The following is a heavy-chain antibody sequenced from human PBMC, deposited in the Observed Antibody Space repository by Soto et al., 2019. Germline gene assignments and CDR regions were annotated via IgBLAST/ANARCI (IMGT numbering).Heavy chain of an antibody. CDR1: GFSLSTSGMC. CDR3: ARIRNRRPRNYDSSGQGAFDI. J-gene: IGHJ3*02. Sequence: GSGPTLVNPTQTLTLTCTFSGFSLSTSGMCVSWIRQPPGKALEWLALIDWDDDKYYSTSLKTRLTISKDTSKNQVVLTMTNMDPVDTATYYCARIRNRRPRNYDSSGQGAFDIWGQGTMVTVSS. D-gene: IGHD3-22*01. CDR2: IDWDDDK. V-gene: IGHV2-70*01.